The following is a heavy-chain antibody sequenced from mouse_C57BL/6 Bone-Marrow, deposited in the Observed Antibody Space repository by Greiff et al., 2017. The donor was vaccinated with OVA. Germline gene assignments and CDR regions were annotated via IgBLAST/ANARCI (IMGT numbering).Heavy chain of an antibody. D-gene: IGHD1-1*01. J-gene: IGHJ2*01. CDR3: TTFITTVVADY. V-gene: IGHV14-4*01. Sequence: VQLQQSGAELVRPGASVKLSCTASGFNIKDDYMHWVKQRPEQGLEWIGWIDPENGDTEYASKVQGKATITADTSSNTAYLQLSSRTSEDTAVYYCTTFITTVVADYWGQGTTLTVSS. CDR2: IDPENGDT. CDR1: GFNIKDDY.